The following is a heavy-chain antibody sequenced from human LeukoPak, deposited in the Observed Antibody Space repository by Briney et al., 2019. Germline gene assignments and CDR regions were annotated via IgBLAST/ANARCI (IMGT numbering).Heavy chain of an antibody. CDR3: ARDFYYDSSGYNY. J-gene: IGHJ4*02. CDR1: GGTFSSYA. D-gene: IGHD3-22*01. CDR2: IIPIFGTA. V-gene: IGHV1-69*05. Sequence: ASVKVSXKASGGTFSSYAISWVRQAPGQGLEWMGRIIPIFGTANYAQKFQGRVTITTDESTSTAYMELSSLRSEDTAVYYCARDFYYDSSGYNYWGQGTLVTVSS.